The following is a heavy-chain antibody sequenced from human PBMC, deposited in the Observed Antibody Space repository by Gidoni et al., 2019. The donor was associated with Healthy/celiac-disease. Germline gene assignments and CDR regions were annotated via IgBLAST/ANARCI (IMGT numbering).Heavy chain of an antibody. J-gene: IGHJ6*02. D-gene: IGHD6-13*01. CDR3: ARGSYSSSWYRHPVGYYYGMDV. CDR2: ISYDGSNK. CDR1: GFTFSSYA. Sequence: QVQLVESGGGVVQPGRSLRLSCAASGFTFSSYAMHWVRQAPGKGLEWVAVISYDGSNKYYADAVKGRFTISRDNSKNTLYLQMNSLRAEDTAVYYCARGSYSSSWYRHPVGYYYGMDVWGQGTTVTVSS. V-gene: IGHV3-30*04.